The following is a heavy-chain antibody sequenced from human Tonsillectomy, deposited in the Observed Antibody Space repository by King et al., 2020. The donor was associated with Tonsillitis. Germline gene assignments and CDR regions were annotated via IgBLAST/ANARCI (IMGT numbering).Heavy chain of an antibody. CDR1: GYTFSDNY. J-gene: IGHJ3*02. Sequence: EQLVQSGPEVKKPGASVKVSCKDSGYTFSDNYIHWLRQAPGQGPDWMGWMNPKSGGTSFAKKFQGSVTMTRDTSINTAYMEVSRLKSDDTAMYYCARVDMRGFAFDIWGQGTTVAVSS. CDR3: ARVDMRGFAFDI. CDR2: MNPKSGGT. D-gene: IGHD2-2*03. V-gene: IGHV1-2*02.